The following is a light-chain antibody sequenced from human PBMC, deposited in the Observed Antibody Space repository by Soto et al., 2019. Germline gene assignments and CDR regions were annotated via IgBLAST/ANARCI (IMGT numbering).Light chain of an antibody. CDR1: QRSTSW. CDR2: DAS. Sequence: DSQMTQSPSTLSASVGDRVTITGRASQRSTSWLAWYQQKPGKAPKLLIYDASTLESGVPSRFSGSGSGTEFTLTISSLQPDDFATYYCQRYNSYSWTFGQGTKVDIK. V-gene: IGKV1-5*01. CDR3: QRYNSYSWT. J-gene: IGKJ1*01.